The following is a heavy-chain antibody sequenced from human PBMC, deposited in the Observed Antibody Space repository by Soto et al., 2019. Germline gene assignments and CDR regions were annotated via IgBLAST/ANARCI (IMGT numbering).Heavy chain of an antibody. J-gene: IGHJ4*02. CDR3: ARGGQNGYYDSRAMVDY. Sequence: VSVKVSCKASGYTFTSYGSSWVRQAPGQGLEWMGWISAYNGNTNYAEKLQGRVTMTTDTSTTTAYMELRSLRSDDTAVYYCARGGQNGYYDSRAMVDYWGQGTLVTVSS. V-gene: IGHV1-18*01. CDR2: ISAYNGNT. CDR1: GYTFTSYG. D-gene: IGHD3-22*01.